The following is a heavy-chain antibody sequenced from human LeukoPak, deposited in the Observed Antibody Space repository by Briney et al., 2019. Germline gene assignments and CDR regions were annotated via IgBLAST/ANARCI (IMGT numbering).Heavy chain of an antibody. CDR2: IYYSGST. Sequence: SSETLSLTCTVSGGSISSSGYYWGWIRQPPGKGLEWIASIYYSGSTYYNPSLKSRVTISVDTSKNQLSLKLSSLAAADTAVYYCARHEYSGSYYGLSWFDPWGQGTLVTVSS. J-gene: IGHJ5*02. D-gene: IGHD1-26*01. V-gene: IGHV4-39*01. CDR3: ARHEYSGSYYGLSWFDP. CDR1: GGSISSSGYY.